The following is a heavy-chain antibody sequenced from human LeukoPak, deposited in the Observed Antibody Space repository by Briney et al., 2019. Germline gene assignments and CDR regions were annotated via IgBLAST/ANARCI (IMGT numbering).Heavy chain of an antibody. J-gene: IGHJ3*02. CDR1: GFTFSSYA. CDR3: AKDSAVGFTMIQSGAFDI. CDR2: ISGSGGST. D-gene: IGHD3-22*01. V-gene: IGHV3-23*01. Sequence: PGGSLRLSCAASGFTFSSYAMSWVRQAPGKGLEWVSAISGSGGSTYYADSVKGRFTISRDNSKNTLYLQMNSLRAEDTAVYYCAKDSAVGFTMIQSGAFDIWGQGTMVTVSS.